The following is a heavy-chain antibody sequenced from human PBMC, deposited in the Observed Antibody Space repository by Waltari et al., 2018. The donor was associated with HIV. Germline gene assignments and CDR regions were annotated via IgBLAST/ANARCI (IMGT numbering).Heavy chain of an antibody. D-gene: IGHD3-10*01. V-gene: IGHV1-45*02. CDR1: GYTLTSPY. Sequence: QMQLVQSGAEVKKTGSSVKVSCKASGYTLTSPYLHWVRQAPGQALEWMGWITPFNGNTNYAQKFQDRVTITRDRSMSTAYMELSSLRFEDTAMYYCARSRDYGSGKDYDMDVWGQGTTVTVSS. J-gene: IGHJ6*02. CDR3: ARSRDYGSGKDYDMDV. CDR2: ITPFNGNT.